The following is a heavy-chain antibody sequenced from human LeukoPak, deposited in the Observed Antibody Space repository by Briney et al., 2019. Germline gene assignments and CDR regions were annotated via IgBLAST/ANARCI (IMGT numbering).Heavy chain of an antibody. CDR2: IYYSGST. D-gene: IGHD3-10*01. Sequence: SETLSLTCTVSGGSISSSNYYGGWIRQPPGKGLEWIGSIYYSGSTYYTPSLKSRVTISVDTSQSQFSLKLSSVTAADTAVYYCARHRESITMVRGALIFDFDYWGQGTLVTVSS. CDR1: GGSISSSNYY. CDR3: ARHRESITMVRGALIFDFDY. J-gene: IGHJ4*02. V-gene: IGHV4-39*01.